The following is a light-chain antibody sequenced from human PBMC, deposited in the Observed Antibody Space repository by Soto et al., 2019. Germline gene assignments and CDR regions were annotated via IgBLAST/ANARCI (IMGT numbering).Light chain of an antibody. V-gene: IGKV1-5*01. Sequence: DIQMTQSPSTLSASVGDRVTITCRASQSISSWLAWYQQKPGKAPKLLIYDASSLESGVPSRFSGSGSGTEFTLTISSLQPDDFATYYCQQYHSRPITFGQGTRLEIK. CDR1: QSISSW. CDR2: DAS. J-gene: IGKJ5*01. CDR3: QQYHSRPIT.